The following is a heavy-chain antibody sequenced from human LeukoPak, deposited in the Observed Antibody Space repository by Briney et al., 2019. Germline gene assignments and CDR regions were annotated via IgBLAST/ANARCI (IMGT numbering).Heavy chain of an antibody. V-gene: IGHV4-4*07. D-gene: IGHD3-16*01. CDR2: IYTSGST. Sequence: SETLSLTCTVSGGSISSFYWSWIRQPAGKGLEWIGRIYTSGSTNYNPSLKSRVTISVDTSKNQFSLKLSSVTAADTAVYYCARGFVRYSWARGESVLFDYWGQGTLVTVSS. CDR3: ARGFVRYSWARGESVLFDY. CDR1: GGSISSFY. J-gene: IGHJ4*02.